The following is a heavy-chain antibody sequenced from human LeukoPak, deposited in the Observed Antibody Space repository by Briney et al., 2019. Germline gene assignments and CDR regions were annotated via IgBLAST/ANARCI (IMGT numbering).Heavy chain of an antibody. D-gene: IGHD2-2*01. CDR3: ARSPPASPFDY. Sequence: GGSLRLSCAASGFTFSDYYMSWIRQAPGEGLEWVSYISSSSSYTNYADSVKGRFTISRDNAKNSLYLQMNSLRAEDTAFYYCARSPPASPFDYWGQGTLVTVSS. V-gene: IGHV3-11*03. CDR1: GFTFSDYY. J-gene: IGHJ4*02. CDR2: ISSSSSYT.